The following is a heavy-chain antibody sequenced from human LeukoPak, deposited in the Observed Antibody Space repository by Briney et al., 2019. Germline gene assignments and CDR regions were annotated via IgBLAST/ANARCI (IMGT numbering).Heavy chain of an antibody. CDR1: GFTFSSYA. V-gene: IGHV3-23*01. D-gene: IGHD6-19*01. Sequence: GGSLRLSCAASGFTFSSYAMSWVRQAPGKGLEWVTAISGSGGSTYYADSVKCLFTISRYNSKNTLYLQMNSLRAEDTAVYYFAKDPWYSSGWYPVRPNWFDPWGQGTLVTVSS. CDR2: ISGSGGST. J-gene: IGHJ5*02. CDR3: AKDPWYSSGWYPVRPNWFDP.